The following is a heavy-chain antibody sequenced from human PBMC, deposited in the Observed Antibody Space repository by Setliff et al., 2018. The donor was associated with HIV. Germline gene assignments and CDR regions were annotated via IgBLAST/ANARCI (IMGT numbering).Heavy chain of an antibody. Sequence: ASVKVSCKASGYTFTGHYLHWVRQAPGQGLEWRGWVNPNSGDAIYAQNFQGRVTMTRDTSINAAYMELRGLRSDDTAVYYCARNFGLSPSGKYYYYYGMDIWGQGTTVTVSS. CDR1: GYTFTGHY. J-gene: IGHJ6*02. CDR3: ARNFGLSPSGKYYYYYGMDI. CDR2: VNPNSGDA. V-gene: IGHV1-2*02. D-gene: IGHD3-10*01.